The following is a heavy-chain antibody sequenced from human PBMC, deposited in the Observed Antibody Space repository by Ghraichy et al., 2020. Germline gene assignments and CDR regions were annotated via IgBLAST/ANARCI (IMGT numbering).Heavy chain of an antibody. CDR2: IYSGDRI. V-gene: IGHV3-53*01. CDR1: GFTVSSNY. D-gene: IGHD2-2*01. CDR3: VRATRGWFDP. Sequence: LSLTCAASGFTVSSNYMSWVRQAPGKGLEWVSVIYSGDRIYYADSVKGRFTISRDNSKNTLYLQMNSLRAEDTAVYYCVRATRGWFDPWGQGTLVTVSS. J-gene: IGHJ5*02.